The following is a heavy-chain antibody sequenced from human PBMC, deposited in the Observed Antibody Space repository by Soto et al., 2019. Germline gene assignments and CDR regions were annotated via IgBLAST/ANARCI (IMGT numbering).Heavy chain of an antibody. CDR2: IFPSDSDT. D-gene: IGHD3-22*01. V-gene: IGHV5-51*01. CDR3: ARKDKSGYFNWFDP. J-gene: IGHJ5*02. Sequence: WVRQMPGKGLEWMGIIFPSDSDTRYSPSFQGQVTISADRSTSTVFLQWASLKASDTAVYFCARKDKSGYFNWFDPWGQGTLVTVSS.